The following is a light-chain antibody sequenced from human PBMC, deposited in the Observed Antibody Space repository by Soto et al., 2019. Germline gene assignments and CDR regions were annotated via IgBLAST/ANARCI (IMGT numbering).Light chain of an antibody. CDR2: GNS. V-gene: IGLV1-40*01. J-gene: IGLJ2*01. Sequence: QSALTQPPSVSGAPGQRVTISCTGSSSNIGAGYDVHWYQQLPGTAPKLLIYGNSNRPSGVPDRFSGSKSGTSASLAITGLQAEDEADYYCQSYDTRLSANVVFGGGTKVTVL. CDR3: QSYDTRLSANVV. CDR1: SSNIGAGYD.